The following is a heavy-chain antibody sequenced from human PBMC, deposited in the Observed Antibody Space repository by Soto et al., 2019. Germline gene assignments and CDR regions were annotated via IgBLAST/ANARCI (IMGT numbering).Heavy chain of an antibody. CDR3: AKSRAPYQLITYFDY. V-gene: IGHV3-23*01. CDR2: ISGSGGST. CDR1: GFTFSSYA. D-gene: IGHD2-2*01. J-gene: IGHJ4*02. Sequence: GGSLRLSCAASGFTFSSYAMSWVRQAPGKGLEWVSAISGSGGSTYYADSVKGRFTISRDNSKNTLYLQMNSLRAEDTAVYYCAKSRAPYQLITYFDYWGQGTLVTVSS.